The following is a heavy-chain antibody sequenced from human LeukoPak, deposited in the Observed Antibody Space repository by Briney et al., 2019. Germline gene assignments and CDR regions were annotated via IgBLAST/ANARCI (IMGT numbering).Heavy chain of an antibody. Sequence: GGSLRLSCAASGFTFSSYSMNWVRQAPGKGLEWVSYISSSSSTIHYADSVKGRFTISRDNAKNSLYLQMNSLRAEDTAVYYCARDSPASSGWYPPPIQHWGQGTLVTVSS. CDR1: GFTFSSYS. CDR3: ARDSPASSGWYPPPIQH. J-gene: IGHJ1*01. V-gene: IGHV3-48*04. CDR2: ISSSSSTI. D-gene: IGHD6-19*01.